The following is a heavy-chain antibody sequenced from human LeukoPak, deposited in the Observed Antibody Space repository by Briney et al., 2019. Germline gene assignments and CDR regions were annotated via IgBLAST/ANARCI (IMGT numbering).Heavy chain of an antibody. V-gene: IGHV3-7*03. D-gene: IGHD6-19*01. Sequence: GGSLRLSCAASGFTFSSYWMSWVRQAPGKGLEWVANIKQDGSEKYYVDSVKGRFTISRDNAKNSLYLQMNSLRAEDTAVYYCARDRGHSSGWYGYFDYWGQGILVTVSS. CDR1: GFTFSSYW. CDR3: ARDRGHSSGWYGYFDY. CDR2: IKQDGSEK. J-gene: IGHJ4*02.